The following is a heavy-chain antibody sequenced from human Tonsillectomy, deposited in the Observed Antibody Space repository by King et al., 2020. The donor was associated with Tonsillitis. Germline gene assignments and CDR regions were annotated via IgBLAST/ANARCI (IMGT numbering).Heavy chain of an antibody. V-gene: IGHV3-9*01. D-gene: IGHD3-10*01. J-gene: IGHJ3*02. CDR2: ISWDSGSI. CDR1: GFTFDDYA. CDR3: AKASVLLWFGETFSDAFDI. Sequence: VQLVESGGGLVQPGRSLRLSCAASGFTFDDYAMHWVRQAPGKGLEWVSGISWDSGSIGYADSVKGRFTISRDNAKDSLYLQMNSLRAEATALYYCAKASVLLWFGETFSDAFDIWGQGTMVTVSS.